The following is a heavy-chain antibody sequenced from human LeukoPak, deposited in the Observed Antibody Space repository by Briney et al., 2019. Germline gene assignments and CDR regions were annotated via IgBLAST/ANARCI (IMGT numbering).Heavy chain of an antibody. CDR1: GGSISSSSYY. CDR2: IYYSGST. V-gene: IGHV4-39*07. D-gene: IGHD3-9*01. CDR3: ASTGYDILTGYYDY. Sequence: SETLSLTCTVSGGSISSSSYYWGWIRQPPGKGLEWIGSIYYSGSTYYNPSLKSRVTMSVDTSKNQFSLKLSSVTAADTAVYYCASTGYDILTGYYDYWGQGTLVTVSS. J-gene: IGHJ4*02.